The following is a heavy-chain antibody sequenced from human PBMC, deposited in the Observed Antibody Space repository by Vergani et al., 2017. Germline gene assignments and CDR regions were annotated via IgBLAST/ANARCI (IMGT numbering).Heavy chain of an antibody. CDR2: IYYSGST. CDR1: GGSISSSSYY. J-gene: IGHJ4*02. CDR3: ARHLAARPSDY. D-gene: IGHD6-6*01. V-gene: IGHV4-39*01. Sequence: QLQLQESGPGLVKPSETLSLTCTVSGGSISSSSYYWGWIRQPPGKGLEWIGSIYYSGSTYYNPSLKSRVTISVDTSKNQFSLKLSSVTAADTAVDYCARHLAARPSDYWGQGTLVTVSS.